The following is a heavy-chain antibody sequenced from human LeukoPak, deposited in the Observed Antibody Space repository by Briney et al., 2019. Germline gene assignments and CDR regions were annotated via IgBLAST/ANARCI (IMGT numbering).Heavy chain of an antibody. CDR3: ARVVTGTGWFDP. J-gene: IGHJ5*02. CDR2: ISPNSGAT. D-gene: IGHD1-1*01. CDR1: GSTFTVYY. Sequence: ASVKVSCKASGSTFTVYYIHWVRQAPGQGIEWMGRISPNSGATNYAQKFQGRVTMTRDTSISTAYMELSRLTSDDSAVYYCARVVTGTGWFDPCGQGTLVTVSS. V-gene: IGHV1-2*06.